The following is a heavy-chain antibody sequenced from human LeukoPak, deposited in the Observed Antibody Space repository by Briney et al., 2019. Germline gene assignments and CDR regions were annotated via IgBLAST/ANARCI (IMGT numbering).Heavy chain of an antibody. Sequence: GGSLRLSCAASGFTFSSYGMSWVRQAPGKGLEWVSAISGSGGSTYYADSVKGRFTISRDNSKNTLYLQMNSLRAEDTAVYYCAKRGLSCSGGSCYWTAPFDYWGQGTPVTVSS. CDR3: AKRGLSCSGGSCYWTAPFDY. CDR1: GFTFSSYG. D-gene: IGHD2-15*01. CDR2: ISGSGGST. J-gene: IGHJ4*02. V-gene: IGHV3-23*01.